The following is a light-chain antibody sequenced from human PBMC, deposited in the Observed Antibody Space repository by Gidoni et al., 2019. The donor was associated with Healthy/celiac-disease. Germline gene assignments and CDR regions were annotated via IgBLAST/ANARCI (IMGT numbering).Light chain of an antibody. J-gene: IGKJ1*01. CDR3: QQYNSYSRT. V-gene: IGKV1-5*01. Sequence: DIQMTHSPSTLSASVGDRVTITCRASQSISSCLAWYQQKPGKAPKLLIYDDSSLESGVPSRFSGSGSGTEFTLTISSLQPDDFATYYCQQYNSYSRTFGQGTKVEIK. CDR2: DDS. CDR1: QSISSC.